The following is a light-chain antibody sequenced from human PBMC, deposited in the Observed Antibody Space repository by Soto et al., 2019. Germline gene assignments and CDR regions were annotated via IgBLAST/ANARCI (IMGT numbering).Light chain of an antibody. V-gene: IGKV3-20*01. CDR3: QQYDTWLVWT. J-gene: IGKJ1*01. CDR1: QSVSSSY. Sequence: EIVLTQSPGTLSLSPGERATLSCRASQSVSSSYLAWYQQKPGQAPRLLIYGASTRATAIPARFSGSGSGTEFTLNITSLQSEDIAVYYCQQYDTWLVWTFGQGTKVDI. CDR2: GAS.